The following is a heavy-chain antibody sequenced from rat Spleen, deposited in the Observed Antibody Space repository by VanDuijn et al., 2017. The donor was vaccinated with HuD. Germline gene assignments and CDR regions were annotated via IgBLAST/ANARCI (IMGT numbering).Heavy chain of an antibody. CDR3: ARETGYNSYFDY. CDR1: GFTFSDYV. V-gene: IGHV5S13*01. Sequence: EVQLVESGGGLVQPGRSLKLSCAASGFTFSDYVMAWVRQAPTKGLEWVASINTGGGNTYYRDSVKGRFTISRDNAKNTLYLQLDSLRSEDTATYYCARETGYNSYFDYWGQGVMVTVSS. J-gene: IGHJ2*01. D-gene: IGHD1-4*01. CDR2: INTGGGNT.